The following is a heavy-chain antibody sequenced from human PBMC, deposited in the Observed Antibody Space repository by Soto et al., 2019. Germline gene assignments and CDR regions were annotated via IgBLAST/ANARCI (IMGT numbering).Heavy chain of an antibody. Sequence: GGSLRLSCAASGFTFSSYSMNWVRQAPGKGLEWVSYISSSSSTIYYADSVKGRFTISRDNANSSLYLQMSSLRAEDTAVYFCARDEPITFDAWGQGTQLTVSS. CDR3: ARDEPITFDA. V-gene: IGHV3-48*04. CDR1: GFTFSSYS. CDR2: ISSSSSTI. J-gene: IGHJ5*02. D-gene: IGHD1-20*01.